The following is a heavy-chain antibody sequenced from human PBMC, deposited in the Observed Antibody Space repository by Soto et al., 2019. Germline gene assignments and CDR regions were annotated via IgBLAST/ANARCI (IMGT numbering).Heavy chain of an antibody. Sequence: PEGCVRHSCAAAGFTLSSYAVSWVRLATKKGIERVSGISGSAASRYSADSVKGRFTIPRVNAKNTMYLQMNSRRAEDTAVYYLANDRLSYCGGYDRFVYSVHGRRSTDP. CDR1: GFTLSSYA. CDR2: ISGSAASR. CDR3: ANDRLSYCGGYDRFVYSVHGRRSTDP. V-gene: IGHV3-23*01. D-gene: IGHD5-12*01. J-gene: IGHJ5*02.